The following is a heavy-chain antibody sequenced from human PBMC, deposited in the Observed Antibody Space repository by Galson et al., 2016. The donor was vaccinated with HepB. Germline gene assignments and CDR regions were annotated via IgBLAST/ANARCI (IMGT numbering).Heavy chain of an antibody. CDR3: VTERRTSSWCF. J-gene: IGHJ1*01. Sequence: SLRLSCAASGFAFNTYWMSWVRQAPGKGLEWVANIKPDGSEEYYVDSVKGRFTISRDNAKNSLYLQMNSLRAEDTAVYSCVTERRTSSWCFWGQGTLVTVSS. CDR1: GFAFNTYW. D-gene: IGHD6-13*01. V-gene: IGHV3-7*01. CDR2: IKPDGSEE.